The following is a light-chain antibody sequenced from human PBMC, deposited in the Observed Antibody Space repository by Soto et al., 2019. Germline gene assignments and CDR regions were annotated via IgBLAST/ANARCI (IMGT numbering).Light chain of an antibody. CDR3: QVYVNSPMYT. CDR1: HSVSNSS. V-gene: IGKV3-20*01. J-gene: IGKJ2*01. CDR2: ADS. Sequence: EIVWTQSPGTLSLSPWERATFSCIASHSVSNSSLAWYHQKPGQAPRLLLFADSMRATGIPDTFSGSGSGTDFTLTISRLGPEDFEVYYFQVYVNSPMYT.